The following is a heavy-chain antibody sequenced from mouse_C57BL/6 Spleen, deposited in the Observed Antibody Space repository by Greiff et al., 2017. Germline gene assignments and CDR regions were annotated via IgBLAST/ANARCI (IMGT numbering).Heavy chain of an antibody. CDR1: GFSLTSYG. Sequence: QVQLQQSGPGLVQPSHSLSITCTVSGFSLTSYGVHWVRQSPGKGLEWLGVIWSGGSTDYNAAFISRLSISKDNSKSQVFFKMTSLQASDTAIYYCARMEQGWGQGTSVTVSS. CDR2: IWSGGST. CDR3: ARMEQG. V-gene: IGHV2-2*02. J-gene: IGHJ4*01.